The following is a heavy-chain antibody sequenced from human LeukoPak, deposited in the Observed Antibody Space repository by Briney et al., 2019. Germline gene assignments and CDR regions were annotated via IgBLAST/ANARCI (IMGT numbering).Heavy chain of an antibody. J-gene: IGHJ6*03. CDR2: IIPIFGTA. Sequence: SVKVSCKASGYTFTSYDISWVRQAPGQGLEWMGGIIPIFGTANYAQKFQGRVTITADKSTSTAYMELSSLRSEDTAVYYCARAVAAAGTQGDYYYYYYMDVWGKGTTVTVSS. D-gene: IGHD6-13*01. CDR1: GYTFTSYD. V-gene: IGHV1-69*06. CDR3: ARAVAAAGTQGDYYYYYYMDV.